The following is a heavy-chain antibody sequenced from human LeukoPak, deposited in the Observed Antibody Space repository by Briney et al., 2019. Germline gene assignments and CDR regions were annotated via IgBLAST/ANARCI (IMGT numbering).Heavy chain of an antibody. CDR2: IYSGGST. D-gene: IGHD5-18*01. CDR3: ARDLLDTAMETDGMDV. Sequence: PGGSLRLSCAASGFTVSSSYMSWVRQAPGEGLEWVSVIYSGGSTYYADSVKGRFTISRDNSKNTLYLQMNSLRAEDTAVYYCARDLLDTAMETDGMDVWGQGTTVTVSS. J-gene: IGHJ6*02. CDR1: GFTVSSSY. V-gene: IGHV3-66*01.